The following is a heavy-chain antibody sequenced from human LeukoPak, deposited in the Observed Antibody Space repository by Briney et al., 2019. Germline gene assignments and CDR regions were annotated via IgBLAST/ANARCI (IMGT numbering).Heavy chain of an antibody. J-gene: IGHJ5*02. CDR3: AKLDAVAA. Sequence: QAGGSLRLSCAASGFTFDDYAMHWVRQAPGKGLEWVSGISWNSGSIGYADSVKGRFTISRDNAKNSLYLQMNSLRAEDMALYYCAKLDAVAAWGQGTLVTVSS. CDR1: GFTFDDYA. D-gene: IGHD6-19*01. V-gene: IGHV3-9*03. CDR2: ISWNSGSI.